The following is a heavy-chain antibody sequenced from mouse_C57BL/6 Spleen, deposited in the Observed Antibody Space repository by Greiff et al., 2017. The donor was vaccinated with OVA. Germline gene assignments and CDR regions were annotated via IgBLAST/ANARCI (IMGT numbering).Heavy chain of an antibody. CDR2: IDPSDSYT. CDR1: GYTFTSYW. D-gene: IGHD1-1*01. Sequence: VQLQQPGAELVMPGASVKLSCKASGYTFTSYWMHWVKQRPGQGLEWIGEIDPSDSYTNYNQKFKGKSTLTVDKSSSTAYMQLSSLTSEDSAVYYCARSATTVVHYYAMDYWGQGTSVTVSS. V-gene: IGHV1-69*01. J-gene: IGHJ4*01. CDR3: ARSATTVVHYYAMDY.